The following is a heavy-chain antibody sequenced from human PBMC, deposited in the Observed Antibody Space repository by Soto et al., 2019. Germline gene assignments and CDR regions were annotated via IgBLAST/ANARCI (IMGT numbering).Heavy chain of an antibody. V-gene: IGHV3-7*01. J-gene: IGHJ4*02. D-gene: IGHD6-19*01. CDR1: GFTFSSYW. CDR2: IKQDGSEK. Sequence: EVQLVESGGGLVQPGGSLRLSCAASGFTFSSYWMSWVRQAPGKGLEWVANIKQDGSEKYYVDSVKGRFTISRDNAKNSLYLQMKSLRAEDTAVYYCASYGGQWLVLDYWGQGTLVTVSS. CDR3: ASYGGQWLVLDY.